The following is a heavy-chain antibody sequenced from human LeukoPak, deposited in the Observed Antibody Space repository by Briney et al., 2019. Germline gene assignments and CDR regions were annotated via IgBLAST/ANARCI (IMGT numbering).Heavy chain of an antibody. J-gene: IGHJ4*02. CDR3: ATPSSSSWLLDY. CDR1: GYTFTSYA. D-gene: IGHD6-13*01. V-gene: IGHV1-3*01. Sequence: GASVKVSCKASGYTFTSYAMHWVRQAPGQRLEWMGWINAGNGNTKYSQKFQGRVTITRDTSASTAYMELSSLRSKDTAVYYCATPSSSSWLLDYWGQGTLVTVSS. CDR2: INAGNGNT.